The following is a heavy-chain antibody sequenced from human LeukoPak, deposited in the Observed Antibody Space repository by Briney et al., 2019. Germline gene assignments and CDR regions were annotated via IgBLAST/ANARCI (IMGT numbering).Heavy chain of an antibody. V-gene: IGHV3-23*01. J-gene: IGHJ4*02. Sequence: GGSLRLSCAASGFTFSSYAMSLVRQAPGKGLEWVSAISGSGGSTYYADSVKGRFTISRDNSKNTLYLQMNSLRAEDTAVYYCAKAGPFLEWLFPFDYWGQGTLVTVSS. CDR2: ISGSGGST. D-gene: IGHD3-3*02. CDR3: AKAGPFLEWLFPFDY. CDR1: GFTFSSYA.